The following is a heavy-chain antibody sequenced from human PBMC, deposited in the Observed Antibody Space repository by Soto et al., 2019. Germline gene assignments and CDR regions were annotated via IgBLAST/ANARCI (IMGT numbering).Heavy chain of an antibody. CDR1: GASMENHY. V-gene: IGHV4-59*11. CDR3: ARSGHSFEGAV. J-gene: IGHJ4*02. Sequence: SETLSLTCTVSGASMENHYGSWIRQPPGKGLEYIGYMFYTGRADYNASFTSRVSMSVDTSNNQFSLKLRSVSAADTAVYYCARSGHSFEGAVGGRGIQVTVSS. D-gene: IGHD3-16*01. CDR2: MFYTGRA.